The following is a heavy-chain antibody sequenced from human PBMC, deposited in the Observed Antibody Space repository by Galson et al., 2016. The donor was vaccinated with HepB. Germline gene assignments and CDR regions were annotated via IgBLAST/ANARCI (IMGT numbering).Heavy chain of an antibody. CDR3: ARGTREADY. Sequence: SLRLSCAASGFTFDNWWMMWVRQAPGKGLEWVADIKTDGSAQAYVDSVRGRFTISRDNAKNSLYLTLTSLRAEDSAVYYCARGTREADYWGQGTLVTVSS. D-gene: IGHD5-24*01. CDR1: GFTFDNWW. V-gene: IGHV3-7*01. CDR2: IKTDGSAQ. J-gene: IGHJ4*02.